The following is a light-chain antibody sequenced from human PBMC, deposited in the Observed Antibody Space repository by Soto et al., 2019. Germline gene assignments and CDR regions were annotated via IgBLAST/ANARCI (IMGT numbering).Light chain of an antibody. CDR1: SSNIGARVD. CDR3: QSYDSSLSGSYV. V-gene: IGLV1-40*01. J-gene: IGLJ1*01. CDR2: SNN. Sequence: QSVLTQPPSVSGAPGQTVTISCTGSSSNIGARVDVHWYQHLPGTAPKLLIYSNNIRPSGVPDRFSGSKSGSSASLAISGLHPEDEGDYYCQSYDSSLSGSYVFGTGTQLTVL.